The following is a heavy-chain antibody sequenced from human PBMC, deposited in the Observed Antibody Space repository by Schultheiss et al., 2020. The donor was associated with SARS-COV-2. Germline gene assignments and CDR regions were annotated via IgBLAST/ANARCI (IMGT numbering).Heavy chain of an antibody. Sequence: GGSLRLSCAASGFTFSSYAMSWVRQAPGKGLEWVSAISGSGGSTYYADSVKGRFTISRDNSKNTLYLQMNSLRAEDTAVYYCAKGPTSITMIVGPLDYWGQGTLVTVAS. CDR1: GFTFSSYA. CDR2: ISGSGGST. J-gene: IGHJ4*02. D-gene: IGHD3-22*01. V-gene: IGHV3-23*01. CDR3: AKGPTSITMIVGPLDY.